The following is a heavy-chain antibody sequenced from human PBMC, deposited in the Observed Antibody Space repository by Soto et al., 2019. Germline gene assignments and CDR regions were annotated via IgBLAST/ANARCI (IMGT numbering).Heavy chain of an antibody. J-gene: IGHJ5*02. Sequence: QVQLVQSGAEVKKPGSSVKVSCKASGGTFGSYAISWVRQAPGQGLEWMGGIIPIFGTANYAQKFQGRVTITADESTSTAYMELSSLRSEDTAVYYCARDWGYCSGGSCWGWFDPWGQGTLVTVSS. CDR1: GGTFGSYA. CDR2: IIPIFGTA. CDR3: ARDWGYCSGGSCWGWFDP. D-gene: IGHD2-15*01. V-gene: IGHV1-69*01.